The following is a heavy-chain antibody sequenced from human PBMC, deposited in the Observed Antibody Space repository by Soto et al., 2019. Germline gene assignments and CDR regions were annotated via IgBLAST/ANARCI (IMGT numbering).Heavy chain of an antibody. Sequence: QVQLQESGPGLVKPSETLSLTCTVSGGSVSSGSYYWSWIRQPPGKGLEWIGYIYYSGSTNYNPPLQSRVTISVDTSTNQFSLKLSSVTAADTAVYYCARWAAAGHFDYWGQGTLVTVSS. V-gene: IGHV4-61*01. CDR2: IYYSGST. CDR3: ARWAAAGHFDY. D-gene: IGHD6-13*01. CDR1: GGSVSSGSYY. J-gene: IGHJ4*02.